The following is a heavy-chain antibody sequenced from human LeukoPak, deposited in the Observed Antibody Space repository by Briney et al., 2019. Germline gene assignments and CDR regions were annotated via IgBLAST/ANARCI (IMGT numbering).Heavy chain of an antibody. D-gene: IGHD2/OR15-2a*01. CDR3: ARGQNKCLGH. J-gene: IGHJ4*02. CDR2: INPSGGGT. CDR1: GYTFTNYF. V-gene: IGHV1-46*01. Sequence: ASVKVSCKGSGYTFTNYFMHWVRQAPGQGLEWMGVINPSGGGTTYAQRFQGRVTMTRDTSTSTVHMELSSLRSEDTAVYYCARGQNKCLGHWGQGTLVTVSS.